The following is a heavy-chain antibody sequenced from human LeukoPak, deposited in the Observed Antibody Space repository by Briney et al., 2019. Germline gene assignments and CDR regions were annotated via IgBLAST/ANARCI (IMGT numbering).Heavy chain of an antibody. Sequence: GGSLRLSCAASGFTFSSYGMHWVRQAPGKGLEWVAVISYDGSNKYYADSVKGRFTISRDNSKNTLYLQMNSLRAEDTAVYYCATSRGYSYAIPYWGQGTLVTVSS. V-gene: IGHV3-30*03. CDR1: GFTFSSYG. D-gene: IGHD5-18*01. CDR2: ISYDGSNK. J-gene: IGHJ4*02. CDR3: ATSRGYSYAIPY.